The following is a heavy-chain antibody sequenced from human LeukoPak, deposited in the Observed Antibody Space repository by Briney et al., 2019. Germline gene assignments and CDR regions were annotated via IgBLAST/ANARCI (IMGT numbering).Heavy chain of an antibody. Sequence: GGSLRLSCAASGFTFSSYWMHWVRRAPGKGLVWASLINSDGSTTTYADSVKGRFTISRDNAQNTLYLQMNSLRPEDTAVYYCARQGYRDTSGYYPAGYLGQGTLVTVSS. V-gene: IGHV3-74*01. CDR2: INSDGSTT. J-gene: IGHJ4*02. D-gene: IGHD3-22*01. CDR3: ARQGYRDTSGYYPAGY. CDR1: GFTFSSYW.